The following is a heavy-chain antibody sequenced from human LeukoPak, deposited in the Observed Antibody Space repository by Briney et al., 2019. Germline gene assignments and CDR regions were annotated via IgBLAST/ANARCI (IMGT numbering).Heavy chain of an antibody. Sequence: GESLKISCKGSGYSFTSYWIGWVRQASGKGLEWVGRIGSRADTYATTYAASVKGRFTISRDDSKNTAYLQMNNLKTEDTAVYFCFVEPTYYVGVWGKGTAVTVSS. D-gene: IGHD6-6*01. CDR2: IGSRADTYAT. CDR3: FVEPTYYVGV. V-gene: IGHV3-73*01. J-gene: IGHJ6*03. CDR1: GYSFTSYW.